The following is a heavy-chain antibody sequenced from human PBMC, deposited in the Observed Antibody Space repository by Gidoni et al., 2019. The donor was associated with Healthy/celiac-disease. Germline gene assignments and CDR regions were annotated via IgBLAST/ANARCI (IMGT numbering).Heavy chain of an antibody. CDR3: AKGVGYYDFWRREYYYYYGMDV. Sequence: EVQLLESGGGLVQPGGSLRLSCAASGFTFSSYAMSWVRQAPGKGLEWVSAISGSGGSTYYADSVKGRFTISRDNSKNTLYLQMNSLRAEDTAVYYCAKGVGYYDFWRREYYYYYGMDVWGQGTTVTVSS. CDR1: GFTFSSYA. J-gene: IGHJ6*01. V-gene: IGHV3-23*01. D-gene: IGHD3-3*01. CDR2: ISGSGGST.